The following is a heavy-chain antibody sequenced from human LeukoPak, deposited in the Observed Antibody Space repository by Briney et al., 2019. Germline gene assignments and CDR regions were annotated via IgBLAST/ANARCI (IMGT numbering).Heavy chain of an antibody. V-gene: IGHV3-48*03. J-gene: IGHJ6*03. D-gene: IGHD6-13*01. CDR1: GFTFSSYE. CDR3: ARESKSSSWLDRNYYYYMDV. Sequence: GGSLRLSCAASGFTFSSYEMNWVRQAPGKGLEWVSYISSSGSTIYYADSVKGRFTISRDNAKNSLYLQMNSLRAEDTAVYYCARESKSSSWLDRNYYYYMDVWGKGTTVTVSS. CDR2: ISSSGSTI.